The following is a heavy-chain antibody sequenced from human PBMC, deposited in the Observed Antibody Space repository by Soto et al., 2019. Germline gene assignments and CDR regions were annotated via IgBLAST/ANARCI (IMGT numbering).Heavy chain of an antibody. V-gene: IGHV4-59*01. Sequence: PSEPLSLTCALSGLSISSYNWSWIRQPPLNGLEWIGYIYYSGSTNYNPSLKSRVTISVDTSKNQFSLKLSSVTAADTAVYYCARDYPRGWIDYWGPGTLVTV. CDR2: IYYSGST. CDR1: GLSISSYN. CDR3: ARDYPRGWIDY. D-gene: IGHD2-15*01. J-gene: IGHJ4*02.